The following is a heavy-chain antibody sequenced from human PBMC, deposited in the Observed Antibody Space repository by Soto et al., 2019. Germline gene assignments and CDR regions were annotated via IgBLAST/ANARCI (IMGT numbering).Heavy chain of an antibody. CDR1: GGTFSSYA. CDR2: IIPIFGTA. Sequence: SVKVSCKASGGTFSSYAISWVRQAPGQGLEWMGGIIPIFGTANYAQKFQDRVTITADKSTSTAYMELSSLRSEDTAVYYCARGSEKYYDSSGYQLDYWGQGTLVTVSS. J-gene: IGHJ4*02. V-gene: IGHV1-69*06. CDR3: ARGSEKYYDSSGYQLDY. D-gene: IGHD3-22*01.